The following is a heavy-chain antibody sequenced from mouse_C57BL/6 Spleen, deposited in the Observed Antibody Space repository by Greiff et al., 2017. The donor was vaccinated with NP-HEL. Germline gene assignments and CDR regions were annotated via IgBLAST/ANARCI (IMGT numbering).Heavy chain of an antibody. CDR1: GYTFTDYY. D-gene: IGHD4-1*01. CDR3: ARDLGYAMDY. Sequence: QVQLKESGAELVRPGASVKLSCKASGYTFTDYYINWVKQRPGQGLEWIARIYPGSGNTYYNEKFKGKATLTAEKSSSTAYMQLSSLTSEDSAVYFCARDLGYAMDYWGQGTSVTVSS. J-gene: IGHJ4*01. CDR2: IYPGSGNT. V-gene: IGHV1-76*01.